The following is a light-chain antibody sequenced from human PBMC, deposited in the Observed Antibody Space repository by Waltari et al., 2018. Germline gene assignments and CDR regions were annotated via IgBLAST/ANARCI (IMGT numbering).Light chain of an antibody. V-gene: IGLV2-11*01. CDR1: SSDVGGYNY. J-gene: IGLJ3*02. CDR2: DVS. CDR3: CSYAGSYSPWV. Sequence: QSALTQPRSVSGSPGQSVTISCTGTSSDVGGYNYVSWYQQHPVKAPKLMLYDVSNRPSGFPDRFAGSKSGNTASLTISGLQAEDEADYYCCSYAGSYSPWVFGGGTKLTVL.